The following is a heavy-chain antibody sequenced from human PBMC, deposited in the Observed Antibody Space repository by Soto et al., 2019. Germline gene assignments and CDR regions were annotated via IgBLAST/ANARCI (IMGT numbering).Heavy chain of an antibody. J-gene: IGHJ5*02. CDR2: ISYDGSNK. CDR3: AKDSGRGYNYGQHWFGP. D-gene: IGHD5-18*01. Sequence: LRLSCAASXFTFSSYGMHWVRQAPGKGLEWVALISYDGSNKYYADSVKGRFTISRDNSKITLYLQMNSLRADDTAVYYCAKDSGRGYNYGQHWFGPWGQGTLVTVSS. CDR1: XFTFSSYG. V-gene: IGHV3-30*18.